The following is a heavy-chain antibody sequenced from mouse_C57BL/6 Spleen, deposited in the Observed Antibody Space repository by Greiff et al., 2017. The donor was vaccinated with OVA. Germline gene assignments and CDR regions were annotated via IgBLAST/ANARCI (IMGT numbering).Heavy chain of an antibody. J-gene: IGHJ3*01. V-gene: IGHV1-61*01. Sequence: VQLQQSGAELVRPGSSVKLSCKASGYTFTSYWMDWVKQRPGQGLEWIGNIYPSDSETHYNQKFKDKATLTVDKSSSTAYMQLSSLTSEDSAVYYCAREDYGSSFAYWGQGTLVTVSA. CDR2: IYPSDSET. CDR1: GYTFTSYW. CDR3: AREDYGSSFAY. D-gene: IGHD1-1*01.